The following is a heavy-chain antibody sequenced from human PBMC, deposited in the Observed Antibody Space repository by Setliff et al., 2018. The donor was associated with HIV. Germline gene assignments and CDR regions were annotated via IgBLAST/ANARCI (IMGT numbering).Heavy chain of an antibody. Sequence: PSETVSLTCTVSGGSVSSGSYYWSWIRQPPGKGLEWLGYIYYSGSTKHNPSLTSRVTISLDTSKNHFSLKLTSVTVADTAVYYCARYSPRGYTLTGPYWGQGTLVTVSS. V-gene: IGHV4-61*01. CDR3: ARYSPRGYTLTGPY. CDR2: IYYSGST. J-gene: IGHJ4*02. D-gene: IGHD6-25*01. CDR1: GGSVSSGSYY.